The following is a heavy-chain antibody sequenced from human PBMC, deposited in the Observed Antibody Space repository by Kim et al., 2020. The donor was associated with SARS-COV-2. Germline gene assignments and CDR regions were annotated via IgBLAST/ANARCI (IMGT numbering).Heavy chain of an antibody. CDR2: ITYDGNNQ. J-gene: IGHJ4*02. CDR1: GFTFSSYV. CDR3: ARGPGGGPSGYYDY. Sequence: GVSLRLSCAASGFTFSSYVMHWVRQAPGKGLEWLAVITYDGNNQYYPESVKGRFTISRDNSKNTLSLQINSLRAEDTAVYYCARGPGGGPSGYYDYWGQGTLVTVSS. D-gene: IGHD3-22*01. V-gene: IGHV3-30-3*01.